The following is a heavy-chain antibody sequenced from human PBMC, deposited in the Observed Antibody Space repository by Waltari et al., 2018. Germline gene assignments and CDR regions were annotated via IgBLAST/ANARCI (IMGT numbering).Heavy chain of an antibody. CDR1: GYSISSGYY. J-gene: IGHJ4*02. V-gene: IGHV4-38-2*01. D-gene: IGHD6-19*01. CDR2: IYHSGST. CDR3: ARRSAVAGTGSDY. Sequence: QVQLQESGPGLVKPSETLSLTCAVSGYSISSGYYRGWIRQPPGKGLEWIGSIYHSGSTYYNPSLKSRVTRSVDTSKNQCSLKLSSVTAADTAVYYCARRSAVAGTGSDYWGQGTLVTVSS.